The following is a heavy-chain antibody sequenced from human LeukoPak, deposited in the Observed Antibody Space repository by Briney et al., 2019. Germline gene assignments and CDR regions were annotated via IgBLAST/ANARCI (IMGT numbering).Heavy chain of an antibody. D-gene: IGHD4-11*01. CDR1: GYSFTNYW. Sequence: GESLKISCKGSGYSFTNYWIGWVRQMPGKGLEWMGTIYPGDSDTRYSPSFQGQVTISADKSISTAYLQWSSLKASDTAMYYCARHEQGVTVTVDYWGQGTLVTVSS. CDR3: ARHEQGVTVTVDY. V-gene: IGHV5-51*01. CDR2: IYPGDSDT. J-gene: IGHJ4*02.